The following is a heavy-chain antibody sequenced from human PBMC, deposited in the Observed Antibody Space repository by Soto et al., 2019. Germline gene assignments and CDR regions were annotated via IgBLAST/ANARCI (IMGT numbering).Heavy chain of an antibody. V-gene: IGHV3-48*01. J-gene: IGHJ4*02. Sequence: GGPLRLSCAASGCIFSSYAINWVRQAPGKGLEWVSYISGSGTTIYYADSVKGRFTISRDYAKSSLYLQMNSLRAEDTAMYYCASFSRMADGYYWGQGTLVTVSS. D-gene: IGHD3-22*01. CDR1: GCIFSSYA. CDR2: ISGSGTTI. CDR3: ASFSRMADGYY.